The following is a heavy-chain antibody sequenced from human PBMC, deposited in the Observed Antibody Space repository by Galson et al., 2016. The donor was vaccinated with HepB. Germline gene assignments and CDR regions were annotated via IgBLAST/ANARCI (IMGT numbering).Heavy chain of an antibody. J-gene: IGHJ6*02. CDR3: AKDPYYGSDRGYGMDV. CDR1: GFRFGSYG. V-gene: IGHV3-30*02. D-gene: IGHD3-10*01. CDR2: IPLDGSNK. Sequence: SLRLSCAASGFRFGSYGMHWVRQAPGKGLEWVAYIPLDGSNKYYRASVKGRFTISRDNSKNTVYLQMNSLRAEDTAVYYCAKDPYYGSDRGYGMDVWGQGTTVTVSS.